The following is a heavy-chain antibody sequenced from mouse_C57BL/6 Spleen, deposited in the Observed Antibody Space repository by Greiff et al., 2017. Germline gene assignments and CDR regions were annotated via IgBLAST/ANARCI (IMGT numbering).Heavy chain of an antibody. CDR1: GYTFTDYE. D-gene: IGHD3-3*01. Sequence: VQPQQSGAELVRPGASVTLSCKASGYTFTDYEMHWVKQTPVHGLEWIGAIDPETGGTAYNQKFKGKAILTADKSSSTAYMELRSLTSEDSAVYYCTRGDGDWYFDVWGTGTTVTVSS. V-gene: IGHV1-15*01. CDR2: IDPETGGT. J-gene: IGHJ1*03. CDR3: TRGDGDWYFDV.